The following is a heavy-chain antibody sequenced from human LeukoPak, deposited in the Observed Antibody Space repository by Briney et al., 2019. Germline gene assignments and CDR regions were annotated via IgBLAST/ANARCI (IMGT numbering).Heavy chain of an antibody. CDR3: ARAPGIAAAGTHFDF. CDR2: IYYSGSA. CDR1: GXSLSSYY. V-gene: IGHV4-59*01. Sequence: PSETLSLTCTVSGXSLSSYYWSWIRQPPGKGLEWIGYIYYSGSAKYNPSLKSRVTISVDTSKNQFSLKLSSVTAGDTAVYYCARAPGIAAAGTHFDFWGQGTLVTVSS. J-gene: IGHJ4*02. D-gene: IGHD6-13*01.